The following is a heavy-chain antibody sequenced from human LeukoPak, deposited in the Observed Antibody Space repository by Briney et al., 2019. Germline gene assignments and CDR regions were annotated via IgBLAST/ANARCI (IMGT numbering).Heavy chain of an antibody. V-gene: IGHV1-2*06. CDR3: ARGAYDYDAFDI. CDR1: GYSIAGYY. Sequence: GASVKVSCKNPGYSIAGYYIHWVRQAPGQGLEWMGRLNPNYRDTSFAQRFQGRVTMTRDTTITTAFMEVNNLRSDDTAIYYCARGAYDYDAFDIWGQGTLVTVSS. J-gene: IGHJ3*02. CDR2: LNPNYRDT. D-gene: IGHD4-11*01.